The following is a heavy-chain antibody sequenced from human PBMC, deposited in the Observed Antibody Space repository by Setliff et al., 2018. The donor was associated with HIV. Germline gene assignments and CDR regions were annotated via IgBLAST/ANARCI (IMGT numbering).Heavy chain of an antibody. CDR2: IYPDDSAT. CDR1: GYSFSDNW. J-gene: IGHJ4*02. CDR3: VRSGGFGELYGF. V-gene: IGHV5-51*01. D-gene: IGHD3-10*01. Sequence: GESLKISCKGFGYSFSDNWIGWVRQMPGKGLEWMGIIYPDDSATRYSPSFQGQVTISADKSISTAYLQWSSLKAPDTAIYYGVRSGGFGELYGFWGQGTLVTVSS.